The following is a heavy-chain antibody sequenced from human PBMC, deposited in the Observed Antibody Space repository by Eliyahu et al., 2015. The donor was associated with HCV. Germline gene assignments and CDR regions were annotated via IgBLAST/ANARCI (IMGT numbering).Heavy chain of an antibody. CDR1: GFTFSGSA. J-gene: IGHJ4*02. Sequence: EVQLVESGGGLVQPGGSLKLSXXAXGFTFSGSAXPWXRQASGKGLEWVGRIRSKANSYATAYAASVKGRFTISRDDSKNTAYLQMNSLKTEDTAVYYCARPRRGYSGYDEGSFDYWGQGTLVTVSS. CDR2: IRSKANSYAT. V-gene: IGHV3-73*01. CDR3: ARPRRGYSGYDEGSFDY. D-gene: IGHD5-12*01.